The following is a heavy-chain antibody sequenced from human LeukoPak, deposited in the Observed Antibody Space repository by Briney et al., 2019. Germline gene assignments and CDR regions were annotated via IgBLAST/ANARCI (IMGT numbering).Heavy chain of an antibody. CDR3: ARGMYSSGWYYDY. CDR1: GGSISSSSYY. D-gene: IGHD6-19*01. Sequence: ASETLSPTCTVSGGSISSSSYYWGWIRQPPGKGLEWIGSIYYSGSTYYNPSLKSRVTISVDTSKNQFSLKLSSVTAADTAVYYCARGMYSSGWYYDYWGQGTLVTVSS. V-gene: IGHV4-39*07. J-gene: IGHJ4*02. CDR2: IYYSGST.